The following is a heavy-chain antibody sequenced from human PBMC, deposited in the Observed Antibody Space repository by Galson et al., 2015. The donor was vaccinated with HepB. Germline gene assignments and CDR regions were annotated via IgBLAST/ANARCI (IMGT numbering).Heavy chain of an antibody. CDR1: GYTLTELS. Sequence: SVKVSCKVSGYTLTELSMHWVRQAPGKGLEWMGGFDPEDGETIYAQKFQGRVTMTEDTSTDTAYMELSSLRSEDTAVYYCATLSGSSIAARCFYYWGQGTLVTVSS. CDR3: ATLSGSSIAARCFYY. V-gene: IGHV1-24*01. CDR2: FDPEDGET. D-gene: IGHD6-6*01. J-gene: IGHJ4*02.